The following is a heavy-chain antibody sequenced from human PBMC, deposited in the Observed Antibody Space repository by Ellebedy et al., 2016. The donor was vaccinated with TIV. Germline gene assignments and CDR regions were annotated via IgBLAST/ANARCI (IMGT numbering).Heavy chain of an antibody. Sequence: PGGSLRLSCAASGFTVSSNYMSWVRQAPGKGLEWVSVIYSGGSTYYADSVKGRFTISRDNSKNTLYLQMNSLGAEDTAVYYCAREGGAYYGSGSNYTEYYFDYWGQGTLVTVSS. D-gene: IGHD3-10*01. V-gene: IGHV3-66*01. CDR3: AREGGAYYGSGSNYTEYYFDY. CDR2: IYSGGST. J-gene: IGHJ4*02. CDR1: GFTVSSNY.